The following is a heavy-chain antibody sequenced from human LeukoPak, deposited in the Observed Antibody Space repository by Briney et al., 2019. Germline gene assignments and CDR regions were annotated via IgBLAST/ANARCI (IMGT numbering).Heavy chain of an antibody. CDR1: GFTFSSYW. D-gene: IGHD2-21*01. CDR3: AREVWRYSLAGGYYGMDV. Sequence: GGSLRLSCAASGFTFSSYWMSWVRQAPGKGLEWVANIKQDGSEKYYVDSVKGRFTISRDNAKNSLYLQMNSLRAEDTAVYYCAREVWRYSLAGGYYGMDVWGQGTTVTVCS. CDR2: IKQDGSEK. J-gene: IGHJ6*02. V-gene: IGHV3-7*01.